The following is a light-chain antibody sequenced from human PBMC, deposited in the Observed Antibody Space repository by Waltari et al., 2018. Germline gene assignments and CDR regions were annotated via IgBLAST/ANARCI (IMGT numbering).Light chain of an antibody. CDR1: SSDVGHYNL. V-gene: IGLV2-23*01. Sequence: QSALTQPASLSGSPGQSITISCTGTSSDVGHYNLVSWYQQHPGQAPKLIIYETTKRPSGVSNRFSGSKSGNTASLAVSGLQTEDEAEYYCCSYGGYNTPWVFGGGTKLTVL. CDR2: ETT. J-gene: IGLJ3*02. CDR3: CSYGGYNTPWV.